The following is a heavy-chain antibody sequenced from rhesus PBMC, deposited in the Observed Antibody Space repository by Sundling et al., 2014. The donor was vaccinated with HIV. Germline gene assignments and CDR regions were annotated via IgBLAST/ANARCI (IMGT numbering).Heavy chain of an antibody. Sequence: EVRLVESGGGLVQPGGSLRLSCAASGFTFSAYGIYWVRQTPGKGLDWIAAISSGGDVTHYADSVKDRFTLSRDNSKNTVSLQLNSLRIDDTAVYYCARGPQGYCSGGACYVYNGLDSWGQGVVVTVSS. J-gene: IGHJ6*01. CDR2: ISSGGDVT. CDR1: GFTFSAYG. V-gene: IGHV3S42*01. CDR3: ARGPQGYCSGGACYVYNGLDS. D-gene: IGHD2-8*01.